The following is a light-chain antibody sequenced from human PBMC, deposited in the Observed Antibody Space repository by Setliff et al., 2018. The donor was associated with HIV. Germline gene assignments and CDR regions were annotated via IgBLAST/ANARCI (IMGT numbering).Light chain of an antibody. CDR2: SND. CDR1: SSNIGRNT. V-gene: IGLV1-44*01. Sequence: VLTQPPSASGTPGQRVTISCSGSSSNIGRNTVHWYQHLPGTAPKLVMHSNDQRPSGVPDRFSGSKSGTSASLAISGLQSEDEADYSCAAWDDSLNGVVFGGGTKVTVL. J-gene: IGLJ2*01. CDR3: AAWDDSLNGVV.